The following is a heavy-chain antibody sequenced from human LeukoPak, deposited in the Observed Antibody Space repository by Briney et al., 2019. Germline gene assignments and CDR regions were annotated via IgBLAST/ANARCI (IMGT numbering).Heavy chain of an antibody. Sequence: ASVKVSCKASGYTFTGYYMHWVRQAPGQGLEWMGRINPNSGGTNYAQKFQGRVIMTRDTSISTAYMELSRLRSDDTAVYYCARGSCSSTSCYVWPTSTFDYWGQGTLVTVSS. CDR3: ARGSCSSTSCYVWPTSTFDY. CDR1: GYTFTGYY. J-gene: IGHJ4*02. CDR2: INPNSGGT. D-gene: IGHD2-2*01. V-gene: IGHV1-2*06.